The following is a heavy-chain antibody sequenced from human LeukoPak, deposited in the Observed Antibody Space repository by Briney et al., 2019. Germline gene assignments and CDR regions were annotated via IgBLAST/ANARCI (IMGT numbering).Heavy chain of an antibody. CDR1: GFTFSSYG. Sequence: PGRSLRPSCAASGFTFSSYGMHWVRQAPGKGLEWVAVIWYDGSNKYYADSVKGRFTISRDNAKNSLYLQLNSLRAEDTAIYYCAKARDTDMQANDAFDIWGQGAMVTVSS. CDR2: IWYDGSNK. CDR3: AKARDTDMQANDAFDI. J-gene: IGHJ3*02. D-gene: IGHD5-18*01. V-gene: IGHV3-33*03.